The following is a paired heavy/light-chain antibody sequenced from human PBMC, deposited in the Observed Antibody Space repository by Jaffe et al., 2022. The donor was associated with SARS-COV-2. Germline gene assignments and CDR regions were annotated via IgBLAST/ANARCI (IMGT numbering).Heavy chain of an antibody. J-gene: IGHJ4*02. D-gene: IGHD5-12*01. CDR3: ARDLSGSTLIDH. CDR2: ISYDGSDR. CDR1: GFTFSNYA. Sequence: QVQLVESGGGVVQPGGSLRLSCAASGFTFSNYAMHWVRQAPGKGLEWVTLISYDGSDRYYADSARGRFTISRDDSKNTVYLQMNSLRAEDTAVYYCARDLSGSTLIDHWGQGTLVTVSS. V-gene: IGHV3-30*14.
Light chain of an antibody. CDR2: DVG. J-gene: IGLJ3*02. CDR1: SSDIGGYNF. V-gene: IGLV2-14*03. CDR3: GSYTSSNTRV. Sequence: QSALTQPASVSGSPGQSITISCTGTSSDIGGYNFVSWYQQHPGKAPKLMIYDVGNRPSGVSNRFSGSKSGNTASLTISGLQAEDEADYYCGSYTSSNTRVFGGGTKLTVL.